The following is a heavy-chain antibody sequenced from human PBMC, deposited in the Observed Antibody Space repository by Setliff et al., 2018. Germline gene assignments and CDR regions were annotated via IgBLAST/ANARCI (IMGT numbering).Heavy chain of an antibody. CDR2: IRVYDGYT. CDR3: ARYITGTTPADY. J-gene: IGHJ4*02. CDR1: GYMFTTYG. D-gene: IGHD1-7*01. Sequence: RASVKVSCKTSGYMFTTYGISWVRQDPGQGLEWMGWIRVYDGYTDYAQKFQGRVTMTKDTSTSTAYMELRSLRPDDTAVYYCARYITGTTPADYWGQGTLVTVSS. V-gene: IGHV1-18*01.